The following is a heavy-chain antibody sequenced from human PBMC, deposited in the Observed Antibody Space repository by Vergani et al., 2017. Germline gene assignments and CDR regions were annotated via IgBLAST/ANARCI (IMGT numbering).Heavy chain of an antibody. Sequence: QVQLVQSGAEVKKPGASVKVSCKASGYTFTSYAMHWVRQAPGQRLEWMGWINAGNGNTKYSQKFQGRVTITRDTSASTAYMELSSLRSEDTAVYYCARDLEGLAAPNLVIGFDYWGQGTLVTVSS. CDR2: INAGNGNT. J-gene: IGHJ4*02. CDR1: GYTFTSYA. V-gene: IGHV1-3*01. D-gene: IGHD6-19*01. CDR3: ARDLEGLAAPNLVIGFDY.